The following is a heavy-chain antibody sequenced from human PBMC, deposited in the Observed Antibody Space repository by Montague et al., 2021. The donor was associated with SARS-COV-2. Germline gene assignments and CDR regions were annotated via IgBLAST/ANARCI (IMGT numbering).Heavy chain of an antibody. D-gene: IGHD3-10*01. CDR1: GFTFSVYT. Sequence: SLRLSCAVSGFTFSVYTMSWVRQAPGKGLEWVAGIDPSGGRTYYSESVKGRFTIFRDNSKNTLYLQMNSLRSEDAAIHYCVKDSVHYWGQGTLVTVSS. CDR2: IDPSGGRT. V-gene: IGHV3-23*05. J-gene: IGHJ4*02. CDR3: VKDSVHY.